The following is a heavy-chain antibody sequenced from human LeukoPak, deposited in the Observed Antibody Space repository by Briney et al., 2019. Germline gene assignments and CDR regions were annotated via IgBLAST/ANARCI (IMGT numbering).Heavy chain of an antibody. CDR2: INYGGYK. CDR3: ARVYGPVDY. D-gene: IGHD2-8*01. Sequence: SETLPLTCAVSGASISSSTYYWGWIRQPPGKGLEWIGSINYGGYKYDNPSLKSRVTISGDTSKNQFSLKLSSVTAADTAVYYCARVYGPVDYWGQGTLVTVSS. CDR1: GASISSSTYY. J-gene: IGHJ4*02. V-gene: IGHV4-39*07.